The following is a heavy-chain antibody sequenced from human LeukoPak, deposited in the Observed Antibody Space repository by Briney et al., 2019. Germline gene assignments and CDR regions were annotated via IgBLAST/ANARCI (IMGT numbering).Heavy chain of an antibody. V-gene: IGHV4-34*01. CDR1: GGSFSGYY. CDR3: ARAPRWGKKAYFDY. CDR2: INHSGST. D-gene: IGHD2-8*02. Sequence: SETLSLTRAVYGGSFSGYYWSWIRQPPGKGLEWIGEINHSGSTNYNPSLKSRVTISVDTSKNQFSLKLSSVTAADTAVYYCARAPRWGKKAYFDYWGQGTLVTVSS. J-gene: IGHJ4*02.